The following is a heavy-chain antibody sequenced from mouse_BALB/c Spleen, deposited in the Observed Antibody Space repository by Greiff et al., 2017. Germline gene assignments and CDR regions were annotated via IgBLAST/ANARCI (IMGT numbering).Heavy chain of an antibody. V-gene: IGHV1-7*01. CDR3: ARNTEIDY. Sequence: VQLQQSGAELAKPGPSVKMSCKASGYTFTSYWMHWVKQRPGQGLEWIGYINPSTCYTEYNQKFKDKATLTADKSSSTAYMQLSSLTSEDSAVYYCARNTEIDYWGQGTTLTVSS. CDR2: INPSTCYT. CDR1: GYTFTSYW. D-gene: IGHD5-1-1*01. J-gene: IGHJ2*01.